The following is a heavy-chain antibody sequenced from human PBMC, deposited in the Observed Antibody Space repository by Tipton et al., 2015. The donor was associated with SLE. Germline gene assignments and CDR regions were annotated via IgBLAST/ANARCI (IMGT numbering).Heavy chain of an antibody. D-gene: IGHD3-3*01. Sequence: LRLSCAVYGGSFSGYYWSWIRQPPGKGLEWIGEINHSGSTNYNPSLKSRVTISVDTSKNQFSLKLSSVTAADTAVYYCARGLRFFSRWFDPWGQGTLVTVSS. CDR3: ARGLRFFSRWFDP. CDR2: INHSGST. V-gene: IGHV4-34*01. J-gene: IGHJ5*02. CDR1: GGSFSGYY.